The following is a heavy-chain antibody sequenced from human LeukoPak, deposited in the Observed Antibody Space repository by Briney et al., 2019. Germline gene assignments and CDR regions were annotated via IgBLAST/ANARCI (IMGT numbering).Heavy chain of an antibody. J-gene: IGHJ4*02. D-gene: IGHD5-24*01. CDR2: INDNGSTR. CDR1: GFTFSNYA. CDR3: ARVRRWLQLGLDY. Sequence: GGSLRLSCGASGFTFSNYAMSWVRRAPGKGLEWVSGINDNGSTRFYAASVKGRFTSSRDNSKNTLYLQMNSLRAEDTAVYYCARVRRWLQLGLDYWGQGTLVTVSS. V-gene: IGHV3-23*01.